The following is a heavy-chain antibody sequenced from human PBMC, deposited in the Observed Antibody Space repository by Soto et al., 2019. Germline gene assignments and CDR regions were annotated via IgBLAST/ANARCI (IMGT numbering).Heavy chain of an antibody. CDR1: GYTFTSYG. Sequence: SVKVSCKASGYTFTSYGISWVRQAPGQGLEWMGWISAYNGNTNYAQKLQGRVTMTTDTSTSTAYMELRSLRSDDTAVYYCARDRSIYGSGSYRTDYWGQGTLVTVSA. V-gene: IGHV1-18*01. J-gene: IGHJ4*02. D-gene: IGHD3-10*01. CDR3: ARDRSIYGSGSYRTDY. CDR2: ISAYNGNT.